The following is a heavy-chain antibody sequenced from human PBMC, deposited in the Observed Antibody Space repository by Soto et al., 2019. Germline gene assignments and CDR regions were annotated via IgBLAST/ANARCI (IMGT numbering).Heavy chain of an antibody. D-gene: IGHD2-15*01. CDR2: IYPGDSDT. V-gene: IGHV5-51*01. CDR3: AIRTLGYCSGGSCYHGPYWFDT. Sequence: PGESLKISCKGSGYSFTRYWIGWGRQMPGKGLEWMGIIYPGDSDTRYSPSFQGQVTISADKSISTAYLQWSSLKASDTAMYYCAIRTLGYCSGGSCYHGPYWFDTWGQGT. CDR1: GYSFTRYW. J-gene: IGHJ5*02.